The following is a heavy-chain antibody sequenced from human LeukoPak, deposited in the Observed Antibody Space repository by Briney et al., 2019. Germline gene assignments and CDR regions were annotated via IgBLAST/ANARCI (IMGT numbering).Heavy chain of an antibody. CDR1: GLTVSSNY. D-gene: IGHD4-23*01. J-gene: IGHJ4*02. Sequence: GGSLRLSCAASGLTVSSNYMTWVRQAPGKGLEWVSILYTGGATDYADSVKGRFTISRDTSKNTLFLQMNSLRAKDTAVYYCARSGGISFDHWGQGTQVTVSS. CDR2: LYTGGAT. CDR3: ARSGGISFDH. V-gene: IGHV3-66*01.